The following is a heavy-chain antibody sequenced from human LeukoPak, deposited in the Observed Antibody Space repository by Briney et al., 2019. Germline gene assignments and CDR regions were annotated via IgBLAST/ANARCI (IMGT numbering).Heavy chain of an antibody. CDR3: ARDFRGGSPQH. CDR2: ISSSSSYI. V-gene: IGHV3-21*01. J-gene: IGHJ1*01. D-gene: IGHD1-26*01. CDR1: GFTLSSYS. Sequence: GGSLRLSCADSGFTLSSYSMNWVRQAPGKGLEWVSSISSSSSYIYYADSVKGRFTISRDNAKNSLYLQMNSLRAEDTAVYYCARDFRGGSPQHWGQGTLVTVSS.